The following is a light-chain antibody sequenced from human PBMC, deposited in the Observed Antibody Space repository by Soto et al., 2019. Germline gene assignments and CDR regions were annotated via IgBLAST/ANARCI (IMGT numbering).Light chain of an antibody. CDR1: QGISSW. CDR3: QQANSFPLT. V-gene: IGKV1-12*01. CDR2: PVS. Sequence: DIQMTQSPSSVSASVGDRVTITCRASQGISSWLAWYQQKPGKAPKLLIYPVSSLQSGVPSRFSGSGSGTACTLTISRRQPQCFATFHRQQANSFPLTFGGGTKVEIK. J-gene: IGKJ4*01.